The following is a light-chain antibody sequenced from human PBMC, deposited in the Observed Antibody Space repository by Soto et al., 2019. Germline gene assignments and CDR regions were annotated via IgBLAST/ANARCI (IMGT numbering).Light chain of an antibody. J-gene: IGKJ2*01. CDR2: RAS. Sequence: EIVMTQSPATLSVSPGERATLSCRASQSFSSNLAWYQLKPGQAPRLLIYRASNRATGIPARFSGTGSVTEFTLTISSLQSEDFAVYCCQQYDNWPYTFGQGTKLEIK. V-gene: IGKV3-15*01. CDR1: QSFSSN. CDR3: QQYDNWPYT.